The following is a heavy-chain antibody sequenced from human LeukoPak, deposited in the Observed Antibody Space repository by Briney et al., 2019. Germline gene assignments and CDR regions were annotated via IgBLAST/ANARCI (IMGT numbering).Heavy chain of an antibody. CDR2: IRSKPYGGTT. V-gene: IGHV3-49*04. Sequence: PGGSLRLSCAASGFTFSNAWMSWVRQAPGKGLEWVGFIRSKPYGGTTDYAASVKGRFTISRDDSESIAYLQMDSLKTDDTALYYCSREPLVGATRGLDYWGQGTLVAVSS. CDR1: GFTFSNAW. CDR3: SREPLVGATRGLDY. J-gene: IGHJ4*02. D-gene: IGHD1-26*01.